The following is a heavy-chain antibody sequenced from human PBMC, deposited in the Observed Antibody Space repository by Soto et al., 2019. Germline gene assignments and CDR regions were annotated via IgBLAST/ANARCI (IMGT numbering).Heavy chain of an antibody. CDR2: IYYSGST. Sequence: SETLSLTCTVSGGSISSYYWSWIRQPPGKGLEWIGYIYYSGSTNYNPSLKSRVTISVDTSKNQFSLKLSSVTAADTAVYYCARANGYSSGWLVDYWGQGTLVTVSS. CDR1: GGSISSYY. D-gene: IGHD6-19*01. V-gene: IGHV4-59*01. CDR3: ARANGYSSGWLVDY. J-gene: IGHJ4*02.